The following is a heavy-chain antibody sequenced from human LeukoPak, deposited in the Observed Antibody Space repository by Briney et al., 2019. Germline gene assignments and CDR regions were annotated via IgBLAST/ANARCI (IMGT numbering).Heavy chain of an antibody. Sequence: GGSLRLSCAASGFTFISYAMSWVRQAPGKGLEWVSAISGSGGSTYYADSVKGRFTISRDNSKNTLYVQMNSLRAEDTAVYYCAKRYCSSTSCSFFDFWGQGTLVTVSS. J-gene: IGHJ4*02. CDR3: AKRYCSSTSCSFFDF. CDR1: GFTFISYA. V-gene: IGHV3-23*01. CDR2: ISGSGGST. D-gene: IGHD2-2*01.